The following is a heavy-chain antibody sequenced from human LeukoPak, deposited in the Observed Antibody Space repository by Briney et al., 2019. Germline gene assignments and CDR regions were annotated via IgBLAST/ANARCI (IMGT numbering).Heavy chain of an antibody. CDR3: VTFYETY. J-gene: IGHJ4*02. D-gene: IGHD2/OR15-2a*01. CDR2: INSDGSWT. CDR1: GTYW. V-gene: IGHV3-74*01. Sequence: GGSLRLSCAASGTYWMHWVRQAPGKGLVWVSHINSDGSWTGYADSVKGRFTISKDNARNTVSLQMNNLRAEDTAVYYCVTFYETYWGRGTLVTVSS.